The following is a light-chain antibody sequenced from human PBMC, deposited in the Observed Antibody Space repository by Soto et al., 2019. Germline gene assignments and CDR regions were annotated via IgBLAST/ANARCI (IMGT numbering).Light chain of an antibody. CDR2: EVN. CDR1: NSDVGGYNY. V-gene: IGLV2-8*01. Sequence: QSVLTQPPSASGSPGQSVTISCTGTNSDVGGYNYVSWYQQYPGKAPKLIIYEVNERPSGVPDRFSGSKSGNTASLTVSGLQTADEADYYCSSYAGSNWYVFGTGTKVNRP. J-gene: IGLJ1*01. CDR3: SSYAGSNWYV.